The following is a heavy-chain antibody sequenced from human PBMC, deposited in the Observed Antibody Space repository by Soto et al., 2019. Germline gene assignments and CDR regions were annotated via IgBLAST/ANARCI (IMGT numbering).Heavy chain of an antibody. D-gene: IGHD1-1*01. J-gene: IGHJ1*01. Sequence: PGGSLRISCAASGFTFNNYAMSWVRQAPGKGLEWVSAISANGQGIYYADSVKGRFIISRDSSKNTVFLHMGSLTAEDTAVYYCAKDRNYPRGKLHNRGQGNLVTVSS. CDR2: ISANGQGI. CDR1: GFTFNNYA. CDR3: AKDRNYPRGKLHN. V-gene: IGHV3-23*01.